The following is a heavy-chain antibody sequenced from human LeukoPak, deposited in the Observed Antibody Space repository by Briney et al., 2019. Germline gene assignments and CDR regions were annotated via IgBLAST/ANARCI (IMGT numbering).Heavy chain of an antibody. CDR3: ARAWDTYFDY. D-gene: IGHD1-26*01. J-gene: IGHJ4*02. V-gene: IGHV3-21*01. CDR1: GFTFSSYS. CDR2: ISSTSTYI. Sequence: PVGSLRLSCAASGFTFSSYSMNWVRQAPGKGLEWVSSISSTSTYIYYADSVKGRFTISRDNAKNSLFLQMNSLRAEDTAVYYCARAWDTYFDYWGQGTLVTVSS.